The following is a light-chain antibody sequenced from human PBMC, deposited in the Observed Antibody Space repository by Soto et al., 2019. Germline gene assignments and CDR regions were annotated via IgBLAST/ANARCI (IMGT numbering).Light chain of an antibody. J-gene: IGLJ1*01. CDR1: RSDIGSYNS. CDR3: CSYVGATTYI. V-gene: IGLV2-23*01. CDR2: EAI. Sequence: QSALTQPASVSGSPGQSITISCTGTRSDIGSYNSIAWYQQHPGKAPRVIIYEAIKRPSGVSDRFSGSISGTTASLTISGLQAEDEADYYCCSYVGATTYIFGSGTKLTVL.